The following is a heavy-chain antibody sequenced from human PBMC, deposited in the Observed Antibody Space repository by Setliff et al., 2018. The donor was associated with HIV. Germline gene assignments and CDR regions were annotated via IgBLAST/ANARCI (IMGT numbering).Heavy chain of an antibody. J-gene: IGHJ5*02. CDR2: IIPMYGVA. CDR1: GGTFSSYV. Sequence: SVKVSCKASGGTFSSYVISWVRQAPGQGPEWMGGIIPMYGVADYAQKFQGRVTITTDESTSTAYMELSSLRSEDTAVYCCALPYCGGGNCWSSASLPPAGWFDPWGQGTLVTVSS. D-gene: IGHD2-15*01. V-gene: IGHV1-69*05. CDR3: ALPYCGGGNCWSSASLPPAGWFDP.